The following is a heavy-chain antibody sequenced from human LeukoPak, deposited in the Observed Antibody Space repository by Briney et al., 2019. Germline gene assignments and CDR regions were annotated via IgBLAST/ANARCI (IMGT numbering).Heavy chain of an antibody. V-gene: IGHV1-2*02. CDR3: ARDCSGADCYSGNAFDI. Sequence: ASVTVSCKTSGYTFTDYYMQWVRQAPGQGLECMGWINPSDGDTKSARKFQGRVTMTRDTSISTAYLELSRLTYDDTAIYYCARDCSGADCYSGNAFDIWSQGTMVTVSS. D-gene: IGHD2-15*01. CDR1: GYTFTDYY. CDR2: INPSDGDT. J-gene: IGHJ3*02.